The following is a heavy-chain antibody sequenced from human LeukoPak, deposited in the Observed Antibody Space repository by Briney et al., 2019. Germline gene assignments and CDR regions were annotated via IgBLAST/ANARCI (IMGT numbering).Heavy chain of an antibody. Sequence: ASVKVSCKASGYTFTGYYMHWVRQAPGQGLEWMGWINPNSGGTNYAQKFQGRVTMTRDTSISTAYMELSSLRSEDTAVYYCASRFGELYPYDYWGQGTLVTVSS. V-gene: IGHV1-2*02. CDR3: ASRFGELYPYDY. CDR2: INPNSGGT. D-gene: IGHD3-10*01. CDR1: GYTFTGYY. J-gene: IGHJ4*02.